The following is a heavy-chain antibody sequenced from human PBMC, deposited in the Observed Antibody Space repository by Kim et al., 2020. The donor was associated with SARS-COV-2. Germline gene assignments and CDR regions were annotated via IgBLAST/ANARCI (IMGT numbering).Heavy chain of an antibody. Sequence: YIYYADSVKGRFTISRDNAKNSLYLQMNSLRAEDTAVYYCARVATGTPDYWGQGTLVTVSS. CDR2: YI. V-gene: IGHV3-21*01. D-gene: IGHD1-1*01. CDR3: ARVATGTPDY. J-gene: IGHJ4*02.